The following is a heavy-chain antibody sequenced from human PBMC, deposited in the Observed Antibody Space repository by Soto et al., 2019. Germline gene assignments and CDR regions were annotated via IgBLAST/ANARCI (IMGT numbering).Heavy chain of an antibody. CDR2: IYWNDNK. V-gene: IGHV2-5*01. CDR1: GFSLETLGEG. Sequence: QITLKESGPTLVKPTQTLTLTCTFSGFSLETLGEGVGWIRQPPGKALELLAVIYWNDNKHYNPSLKSRLPISKDTSNNQVVLTLTNMDPVDTATYFCAHSRNYDNIDDYWGQGTLVTVSS. D-gene: IGHD3-22*01. CDR3: AHSRNYDNIDDY. J-gene: IGHJ4*02.